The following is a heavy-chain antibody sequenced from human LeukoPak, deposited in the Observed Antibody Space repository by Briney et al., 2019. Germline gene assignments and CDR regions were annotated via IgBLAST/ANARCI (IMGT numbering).Heavy chain of an antibody. V-gene: IGHV4-30-2*01. D-gene: IGHD3-10*01. CDR1: GGSISSGGYS. CDR3: ARPRNKRGAFDI. Sequence: SGTLSLTCAVSGGSISSGGYSWSWIRQPPGKGLEWIGYIYHSGSTYYNPSLKSRVTISVDRSKNQFSLKLSSVTAADTAVYYCARPRNKRGAFDIWGQGTMVTVSS. CDR2: IYHSGST. J-gene: IGHJ3*02.